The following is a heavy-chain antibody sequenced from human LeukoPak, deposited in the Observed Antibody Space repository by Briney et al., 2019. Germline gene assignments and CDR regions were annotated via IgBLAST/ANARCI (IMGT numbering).Heavy chain of an antibody. Sequence: GGSLRLSCAASGFTFSTYWMSWVRQAPGKGLEGVANTNQDGTEKNYVDSVKGRFTISRVNAENSLYLQMNSLRAEDKAVYYCATDRGYSTFDIWGQGTMVTVSS. V-gene: IGHV3-7*05. D-gene: IGHD5-18*01. CDR2: TNQDGTEK. CDR3: ATDRGYSTFDI. J-gene: IGHJ3*02. CDR1: GFTFSTYW.